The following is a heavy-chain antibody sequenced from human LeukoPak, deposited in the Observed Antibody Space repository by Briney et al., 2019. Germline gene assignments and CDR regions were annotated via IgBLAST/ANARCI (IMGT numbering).Heavy chain of an antibody. CDR3: ARIGRGHFDY. Sequence: SETLSLTCTVSGGSLSTYYWSWIRQPPGKGLEWVGYVYYSGNTNSNPSIKSRVTLSVNTSKNQSSLKLSSGTAADTAVYYCARIGRGHFDYWGQGTLATVSS. J-gene: IGHJ4*02. CDR1: GGSLSTYY. CDR2: VYYSGNT. V-gene: IGHV4-59*01.